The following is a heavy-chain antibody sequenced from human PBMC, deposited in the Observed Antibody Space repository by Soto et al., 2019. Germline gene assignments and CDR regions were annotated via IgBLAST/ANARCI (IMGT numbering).Heavy chain of an antibody. V-gene: IGHV3-30*18. D-gene: IGHD6-19*01. CDR2: VSHDGRNT. Sequence: VQLVESGGGVVQPGRSLRLSCAASGFTFSDYAMHWVRQAPGKGLEWVAVVSHDGRNTNYADSVKGRFTISRDSSKNTVSLEMTSLRAEDTAVYYCAKGGRQWMVTSDFNYWGQGALVNVSS. CDR1: GFTFSDYA. J-gene: IGHJ4*02. CDR3: AKGGRQWMVTSDFNY.